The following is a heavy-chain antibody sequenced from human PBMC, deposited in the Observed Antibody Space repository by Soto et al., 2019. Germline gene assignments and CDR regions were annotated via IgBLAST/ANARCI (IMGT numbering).Heavy chain of an antibody. Sequence: SVKVSCKASGGTFSSYTISWVRQAPGQGLEWMGRIIPILGIANYAQKFQGRVTITADKSTSTAYMELSSLRSEDTAVYYCARDKPGNNWFDPGAREPWSPSPQ. J-gene: IGHJ5*02. CDR2: IIPILGIA. CDR3: ARDKPGNNWFDP. CDR1: GGTFSSYT. V-gene: IGHV1-69*04.